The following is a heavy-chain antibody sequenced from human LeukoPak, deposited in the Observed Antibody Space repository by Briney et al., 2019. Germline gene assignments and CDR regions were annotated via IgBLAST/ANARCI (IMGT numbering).Heavy chain of an antibody. CDR1: GYTFNAYW. D-gene: IGHD5-12*01. Sequence: GESLKISCKGSGYTFNAYWIGWVRQMPGKGLEWMGVIYAGDSEIRYSPSFQGQVTISVDKSISTAYLQWSSLKASDTAMYYCARHSRGSNDYWGQGTLVPVSS. CDR3: ARHSRGSNDY. V-gene: IGHV5-51*01. CDR2: IYAGDSEI. J-gene: IGHJ4*02.